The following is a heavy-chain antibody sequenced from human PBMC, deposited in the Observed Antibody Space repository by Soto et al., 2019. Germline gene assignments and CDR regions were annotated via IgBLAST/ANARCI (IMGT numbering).Heavy chain of an antibody. J-gene: IGHJ4*02. V-gene: IGHV3-48*02. CDR2: ISSSSSTI. Sequence: EVQLVESGGGLVQPGGSLRLSCAASGFTFSSYSMNWVRQAPGKGLEWVSYISSSSSTIYYADSVKGRFTISRDNAKNSLYLQMNSLRDEDTAVYYCASDSNRAYYYDSSSSDYWGQGTLVTVSS. D-gene: IGHD3-22*01. CDR1: GFTFSSYS. CDR3: ASDSNRAYYYDSSSSDY.